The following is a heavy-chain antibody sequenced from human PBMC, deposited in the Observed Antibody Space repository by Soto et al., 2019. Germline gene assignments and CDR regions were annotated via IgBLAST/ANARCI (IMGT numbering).Heavy chain of an antibody. CDR3: ARGFDGSADY. Sequence: GASVKVSCKASGCTFTRNAIHWMRQAPGHRLEWLGWINGGDANTQYSQNFQGRVTLSRDTSATTAYMELSSLRSEDTAVYYCARGFDGSADYWGQGTPVTVSS. D-gene: IGHD3-10*01. CDR1: GCTFTRNA. CDR2: INGGDANT. V-gene: IGHV1-3*01. J-gene: IGHJ4*02.